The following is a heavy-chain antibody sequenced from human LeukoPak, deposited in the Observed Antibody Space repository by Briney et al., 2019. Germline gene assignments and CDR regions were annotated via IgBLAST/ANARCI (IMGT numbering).Heavy chain of an antibody. V-gene: IGHV1-8*01. Sequence: GASVKVSRKASGYTFTSYDINWVRQATGQGLEWMGWMNPNSGNTGYAQKFQGRVTMTRNTSISTAYMELSSLRSEDTAVYYCARGSYYGSGFLFDYWGQGTLVTVSS. CDR2: MNPNSGNT. J-gene: IGHJ4*02. CDR1: GYTFTSYD. D-gene: IGHD3-10*01. CDR3: ARGSYYGSGFLFDY.